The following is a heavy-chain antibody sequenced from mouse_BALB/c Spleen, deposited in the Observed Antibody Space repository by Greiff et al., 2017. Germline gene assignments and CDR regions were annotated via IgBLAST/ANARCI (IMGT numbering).Heavy chain of an antibody. J-gene: IGHJ4*01. V-gene: IGHV14-3*02. CDR1: GFNIKDTY. D-gene: IGHD3-1*01. Sequence: VQLQQSGAELVKPGASVKLSCTASGFNIKDTYMHWVKQRPEQGLEWIGRIDPANGNTKYDPKFQGKATITADTSSNTAYLQLSSLTSEDTAVYYCARGQLGPNYAMDYWGQGTSVTVSS. CDR2: IDPANGNT. CDR3: ARGQLGPNYAMDY.